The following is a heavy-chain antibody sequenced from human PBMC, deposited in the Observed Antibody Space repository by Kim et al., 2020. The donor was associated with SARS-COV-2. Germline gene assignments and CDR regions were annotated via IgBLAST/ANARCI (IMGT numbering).Heavy chain of an antibody. CDR3: ARQGSDCSGYPDY. J-gene: IGHJ4*02. V-gene: IGHV5-51*01. D-gene: IGHD3-22*01. Sequence: SPSFQGQVTISADKSISTAYLQWSSLKASDTAMYYCARQGSDCSGYPDYWGQGTLVTVSS.